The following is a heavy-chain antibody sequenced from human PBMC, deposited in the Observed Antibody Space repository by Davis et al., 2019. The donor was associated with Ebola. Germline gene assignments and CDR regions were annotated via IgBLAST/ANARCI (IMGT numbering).Heavy chain of an antibody. CDR1: GFIFGSYE. V-gene: IGHV3-48*03. Sequence: GESLKISCAASGFIFGSYEMNWARQAPGKGLEWLSYISSSGDSSVYAESVKGRFTISRVNSKKSLYLQMNGLSAEDTAVYYCAGFFDYWGQGTLVTVSS. CDR3: AGFFDY. J-gene: IGHJ4*02. CDR2: ISSSGDSS.